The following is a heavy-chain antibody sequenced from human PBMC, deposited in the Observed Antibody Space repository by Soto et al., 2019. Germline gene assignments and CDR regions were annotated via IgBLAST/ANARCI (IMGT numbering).Heavy chain of an antibody. CDR3: ARGHYYGSGSRDAFDI. CDR2: IWDDGSNK. D-gene: IGHD3-10*01. V-gene: IGHV3-33*01. Sequence: QVQLVESGGGVVQPGRSLRLSCAASGFTFSSYGMHWVRQAPGKGLEWVAVIWDDGSNKYYADSVKGRFTISRDNSKNTLYLQMNSLRAEDTAVYYCARGHYYGSGSRDAFDIWGQGTMVTVSS. J-gene: IGHJ3*02. CDR1: GFTFSSYG.